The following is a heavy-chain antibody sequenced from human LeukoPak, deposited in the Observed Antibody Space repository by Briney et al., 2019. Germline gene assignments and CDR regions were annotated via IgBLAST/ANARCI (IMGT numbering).Heavy chain of an antibody. D-gene: IGHD3-10*01. CDR1: GGSISSYY. CDR2: IYYSGST. J-gene: IGHJ4*02. V-gene: IGHV4-59*01. Sequence: SETLSLTCTVSGGSISSYYWSWIRLPPGKGLEWIGYIYYSGSTNYNPSLKSRVTISVDTSKNQFSLKLSSVTAADTAVYYCARVGSFVGQPNVWGQGTLVTVSS. CDR3: ARVGSFVGQPNV.